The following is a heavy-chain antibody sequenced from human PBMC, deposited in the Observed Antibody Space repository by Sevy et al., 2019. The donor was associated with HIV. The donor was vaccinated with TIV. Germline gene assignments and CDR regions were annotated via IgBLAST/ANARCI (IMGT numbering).Heavy chain of an antibody. CDR3: VRADPAQHFDS. Sequence: ASVKVSCKASADTFTNSYIHWVRQAPGQGLEWMGIVDPSGGNASCAQRFQDRVTLTRDTSTSTLYMDLTSLTSEDTAVYYCVRADPAQHFDSWGQGTLVTVSS. V-gene: IGHV1-46*01. J-gene: IGHJ4*02. CDR1: ADTFTNSY. CDR2: VDPSGGNA.